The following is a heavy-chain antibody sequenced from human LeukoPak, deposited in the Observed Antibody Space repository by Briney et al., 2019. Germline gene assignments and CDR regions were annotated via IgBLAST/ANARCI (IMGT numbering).Heavy chain of an antibody. CDR1: GFIFNDYA. Sequence: GGSLRLSCAVSGFIFNDYALHWVRQVPGKGLEWLSFSGWTGIGTDYGDSVKGRFTISRDDSKNSLYLQMHSLRSEDSALYYCVRSRAASLGYFDSWGQGTLVTVS. CDR2: SGWTGIGT. J-gene: IGHJ4*02. D-gene: IGHD1-26*01. V-gene: IGHV3-43D*03. CDR3: VRSRAASLGYFDS.